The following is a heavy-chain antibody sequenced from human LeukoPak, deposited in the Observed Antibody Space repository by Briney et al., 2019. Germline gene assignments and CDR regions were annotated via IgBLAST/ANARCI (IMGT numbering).Heavy chain of an antibody. CDR3: ARGYSSDDSRDTNPEDVDY. CDR2: IISSGSTI. Sequence: PGESLRLSCVASGFTFSRYEMSCVRQAQGKGLEWVSYIISSGSTIYYADSVKGRFTISRDNANNTLYLQMNSLRAEDTAVYYCARGYSSDDSRDTNPEDVDYWGQGTLVTVSS. CDR1: GFTFSRYE. J-gene: IGHJ4*02. V-gene: IGHV3-48*03. D-gene: IGHD5-12*01.